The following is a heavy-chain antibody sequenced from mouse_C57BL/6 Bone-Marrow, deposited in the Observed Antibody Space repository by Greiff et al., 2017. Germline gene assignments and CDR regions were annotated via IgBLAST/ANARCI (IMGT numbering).Heavy chain of an antibody. CDR1: GYTFTSCW. Sequence: QVQLQQSGAELAKPGASVKLSCKASGYTFTSCWMHWVKQRPGQGLEWIGYINPSSGSTKYNQKFKDKATLTADKSSSTAYMQLSSLTYEDSAVYYCARGVLYDYYAMDYWGQGTSVTVSS. J-gene: IGHJ4*01. V-gene: IGHV1-7*01. CDR3: ARGVLYDYYAMDY. D-gene: IGHD2-3*01. CDR2: INPSSGST.